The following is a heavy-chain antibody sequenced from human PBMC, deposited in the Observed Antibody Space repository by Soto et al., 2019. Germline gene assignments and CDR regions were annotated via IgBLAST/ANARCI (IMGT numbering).Heavy chain of an antibody. CDR3: AREPSTVTTLYYFHY. CDR2: ILYDGSNQ. J-gene: IGHJ4*02. CDR1: GFTFRSYG. V-gene: IGHV3-30*03. D-gene: IGHD4-17*01. Sequence: GGSLRLSCSASGFTFRSYGMHWVLQGPGKGLEWVAVILYDGSNQHYAHSVKGRFTISRDNSKNTVFPEMNSLRAEDTAVYYCAREPSTVTTLYYFHYWGQGALVTVSS.